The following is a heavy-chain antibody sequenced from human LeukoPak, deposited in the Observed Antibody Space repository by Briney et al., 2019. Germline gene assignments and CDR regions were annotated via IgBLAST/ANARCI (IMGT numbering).Heavy chain of an antibody. CDR3: ARKANWGSYYMDV. V-gene: IGHV1-2*02. J-gene: IGHJ6*03. CDR2: INPNSGGT. Sequence: ASVKVSCKASGYTFTGYYMHWVRQAPGQGLEWMEWINPNSGGTNYAQKFQGRVTMTRDTSISTAYMELSRLRSDDTAVYYCARKANWGSYYMDVWGKGTTVTVSS. D-gene: IGHD7-27*01. CDR1: GYTFTGYY.